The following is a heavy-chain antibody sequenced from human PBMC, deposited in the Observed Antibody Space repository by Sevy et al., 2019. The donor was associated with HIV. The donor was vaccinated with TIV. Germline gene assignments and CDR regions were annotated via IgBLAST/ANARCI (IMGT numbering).Heavy chain of an antibody. CDR1: GGSISSYY. V-gene: IGHV4-59*01. CDR3: ASEYDAGAFDI. J-gene: IGHJ3*02. D-gene: IGHD3-3*01. CDR2: IYYSGST. Sequence: SETLSLTCTVSGGSISSYYWSWIRQPPGKGLEWIGYIYYSGSTNYNPSLKSRVTISVDTSKNQFSLRLSAVTAADTAVYYCASEYDAGAFDIWGQGTMVTVSS.